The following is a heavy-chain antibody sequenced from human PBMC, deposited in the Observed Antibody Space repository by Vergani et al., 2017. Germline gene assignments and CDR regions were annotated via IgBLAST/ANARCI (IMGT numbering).Heavy chain of an antibody. CDR1: GGSISSYY. CDR3: ARERRNIAAIDY. V-gene: IGHV4-59*01. J-gene: IGHJ4*02. CDR2: IYYSGST. D-gene: IGHD6-6*01. Sequence: VQLQESGPGLVKPSETLSLTCTVSGGSISSYYWSWIRQPPGKGLEWIGYIYYSGSTNYNPSLKSRVTISVDTSKNQFSLKLSSVTAADTAVYYCARERRNIAAIDYWGQGTLVTVSS.